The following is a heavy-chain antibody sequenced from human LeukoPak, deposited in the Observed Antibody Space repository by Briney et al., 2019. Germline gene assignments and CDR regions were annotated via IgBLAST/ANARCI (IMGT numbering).Heavy chain of an antibody. V-gene: IGHV3-64D*09. D-gene: IGHD3-3*01. CDR3: VKAYYDFWSAYANWFDP. Sequence: GGSLRLSCSASGFTFSRYAMHWVRQAPGKGLEHVSVISSNGGSTYYADSVKGRFTISRDDSKNTLYLQMSSLRAEDTAVYYCVKAYYDFWSAYANWFDPWGQGTLVTVSS. CDR1: GFTFSRYA. CDR2: ISSNGGST. J-gene: IGHJ5*02.